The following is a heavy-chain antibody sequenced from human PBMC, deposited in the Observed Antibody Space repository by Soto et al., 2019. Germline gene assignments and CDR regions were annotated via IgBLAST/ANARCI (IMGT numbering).Heavy chain of an antibody. CDR2: ISYDGSNK. CDR3: ANSYCSGGSCVAREFDY. V-gene: IGHV3-30*18. D-gene: IGHD2-15*01. Sequence: QVQLVESGGGVVQPGRSLRLSCAASGFTFSSYGMHWVRQAPGKGLEWVAVISYDGSNKYYADSMKGRFTISRDNSKNTLYLQMNSLRAEDTAVYYCANSYCSGGSCVAREFDYWGQGTLVTVSS. CDR1: GFTFSSYG. J-gene: IGHJ4*02.